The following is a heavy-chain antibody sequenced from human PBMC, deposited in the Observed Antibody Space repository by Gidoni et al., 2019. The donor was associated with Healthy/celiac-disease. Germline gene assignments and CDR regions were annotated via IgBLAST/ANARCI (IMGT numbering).Heavy chain of an antibody. Sequence: EVQLVESGGGLVQPGGSLRLSCAASGFTFSSYEMNWVRQAPGKGLEWVSYISSSGSTIYYADSVKGRFTISRDNAKNSLYLQMNSLRAEDTAVYYCANYYGSPAAFDIWGQGTMVTVSS. V-gene: IGHV3-48*03. CDR1: GFTFSSYE. J-gene: IGHJ3*02. CDR2: ISSSGSTI. CDR3: ANYYGSPAAFDI. D-gene: IGHD3-10*01.